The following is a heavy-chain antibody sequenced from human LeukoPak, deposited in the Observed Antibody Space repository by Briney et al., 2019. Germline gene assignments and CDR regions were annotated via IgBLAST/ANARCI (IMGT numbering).Heavy chain of an antibody. CDR3: ARSPRGAKDTAMAAIDY. Sequence: SETLSLTCTVSGGSISSYYWSWIRQPPGKGLEWIGYIYYSGGTNYNPSLKSRVTISVDTSKNQFSLKLSSVTAADAAVYYCARSPRGAKDTAMAAIDYWGQGTLVTVSS. D-gene: IGHD5-18*01. CDR1: GGSISSYY. J-gene: IGHJ4*02. CDR2: IYYSGGT. V-gene: IGHV4-59*08.